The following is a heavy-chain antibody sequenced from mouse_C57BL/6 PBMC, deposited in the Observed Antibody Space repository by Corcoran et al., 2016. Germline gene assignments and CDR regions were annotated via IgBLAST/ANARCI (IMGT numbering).Heavy chain of an antibody. CDR3: VQTAQASY. CDR2: INPNNGGT. J-gene: IGHJ3*01. D-gene: IGHD3-2*02. V-gene: IGHV1-26*01. CDR1: GYTFTDYY. Sequence: EVQLQQSGPELVKPGASVKISCKASGYTFTDYYMNWVKQSHGKSLEWIGDINPNNGGTSYNQKFKGKATLTVDKSSSTAYMELRSLTSEDSAVYYCVQTAQASYWGQGTLVTVSA.